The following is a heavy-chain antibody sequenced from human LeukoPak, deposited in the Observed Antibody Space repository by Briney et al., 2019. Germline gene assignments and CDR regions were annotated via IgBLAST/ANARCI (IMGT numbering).Heavy chain of an antibody. CDR1: GGTFCSYA. CDR2: IIPIFGTA. V-gene: IGHV1-69*13. CDR3: ARASYYDFWIGWFDP. Sequence: SVKVSCKASGGTFCSYAISWVRQAPGQGLEWLGGIIPIFGTANYAQKFQGRVTITADESTSTAYMELSSLRSEDTSVYSCARASYYDFWIGWFDPWGQGTLVTVSS. J-gene: IGHJ5*02. D-gene: IGHD3-3*01.